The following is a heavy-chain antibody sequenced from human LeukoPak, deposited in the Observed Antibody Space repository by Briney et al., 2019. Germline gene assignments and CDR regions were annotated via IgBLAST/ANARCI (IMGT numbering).Heavy chain of an antibody. CDR2: INPNSGGT. V-gene: IGHV1-2*02. CDR1: GYTFTGYY. Sequence: ASVKVSCKASGYTFTGYYMHWMRQAPGQGLEWMGWINPNSGGTNYAQKFQGRVTMTRDTSISTAYMELSRLRSDDTAVYYCARVELHSSGWPFDYWGQGTLVTVSS. J-gene: IGHJ4*02. CDR3: ARVELHSSGWPFDY. D-gene: IGHD6-19*01.